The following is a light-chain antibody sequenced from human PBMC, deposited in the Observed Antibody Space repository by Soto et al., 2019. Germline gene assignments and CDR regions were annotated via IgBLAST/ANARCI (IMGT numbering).Light chain of an antibody. V-gene: IGKV3-20*01. J-gene: IGKJ4*01. CDR1: QSVSSTY. CDR3: QQHGSSQT. Sequence: EIVLTQSPGTLSLSPGERAALSCRASQSVSSTYLAWYQQKPGQAPRLLIYGASSRATGIRDRFSGSGSGTDFTLTISRLEPEDFAVYYCQQHGSSQTFGGGTKVEIK. CDR2: GAS.